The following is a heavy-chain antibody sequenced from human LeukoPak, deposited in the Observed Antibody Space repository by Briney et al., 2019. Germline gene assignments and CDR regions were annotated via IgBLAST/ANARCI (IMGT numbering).Heavy chain of an antibody. CDR1: GYTFTDYY. D-gene: IGHD5-18*01. CDR3: ARGDTAMVTGYYYYYYMDV. Sequence: ASVKDSCKASGYTFTDYYMHWVRQAPGQGLEWMGWINPNSGVTNYVQKFQSRVTMTRDTSINTAYMDLSRLRSDDTAVYYCARGDTAMVTGYYYYYYMDVWGKGTTVTISS. V-gene: IGHV1-2*02. J-gene: IGHJ6*03. CDR2: INPNSGVT.